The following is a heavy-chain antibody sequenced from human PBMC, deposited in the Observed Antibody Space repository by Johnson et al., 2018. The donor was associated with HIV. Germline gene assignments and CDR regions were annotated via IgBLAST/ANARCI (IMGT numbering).Heavy chain of an antibody. CDR3: ARDCTGGVCLNDAFDT. CDR2: ISYDGSKK. V-gene: IGHV3-30*03. D-gene: IGHD2-8*02. CDR1: EFTFSNYG. J-gene: IGHJ3*02. Sequence: QVLLVESGGGVVQPGRSLRLSCVASEFTFSNYGMHWVRQAPGKGLECMAVISYDGSKKYYVDSVKGRFTISRDNAKNSLYLQMNSLRAEDTAVYYCARDCTGGVCLNDAFDTWGQGTMVIVSS.